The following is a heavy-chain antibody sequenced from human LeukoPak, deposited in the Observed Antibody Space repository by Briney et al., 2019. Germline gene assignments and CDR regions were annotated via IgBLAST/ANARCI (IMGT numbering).Heavy chain of an antibody. Sequence: GGGLRLSCAASLFTFSSYAMSGVRQAPGKGREGVSAISGSGGSTYYADSVKGRFTISRDNSKNTLYLQLNSLRAEDTAVYYCARDYTYYYAWWSSGPNYFDYWGQGTLVTVSS. D-gene: IGHD3-10*01. CDR3: ARDYTYYYAWWSSGPNYFDY. J-gene: IGHJ4*02. CDR2: ISGSGGST. CDR1: LFTFSSYA. V-gene: IGHV3-23*01.